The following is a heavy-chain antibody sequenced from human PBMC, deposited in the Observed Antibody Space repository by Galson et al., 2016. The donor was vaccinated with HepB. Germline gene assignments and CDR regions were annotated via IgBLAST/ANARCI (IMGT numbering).Heavy chain of an antibody. Sequence: SVKVSCKASGYIFTAYYVHWVRQAPGQGLEWMGWINPNNGGTNYAQKFQGWLSMTRDTSISTAYMELSRLRSDDTAVYYCTRAFLPGIAVAGYDYWGQGTLVTVSS. CDR2: INPNNGGT. V-gene: IGHV1-2*04. CDR1: GYIFTAYY. D-gene: IGHD6-19*01. CDR3: TRAFLPGIAVAGYDY. J-gene: IGHJ4*02.